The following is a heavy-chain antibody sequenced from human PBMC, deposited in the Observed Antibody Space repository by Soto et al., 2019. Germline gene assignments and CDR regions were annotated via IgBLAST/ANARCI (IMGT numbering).Heavy chain of an antibody. V-gene: IGHV1-69*12. D-gene: IGHD4-17*01. Sequence: QVQLVQSGAEVKKPGSSVKVSCKASGGTFSSYAISWVRQAPGQGLEWMGGIIPIFGTANYAQKFQGRVTITADESTSTAYIELGSLRPGDTAVYYCAINPNDYGDYFDYYYVMDVWGPGTTGTVSS. J-gene: IGHJ6*02. CDR3: AINPNDYGDYFDYYYVMDV. CDR1: GGTFSSYA. CDR2: IIPIFGTA.